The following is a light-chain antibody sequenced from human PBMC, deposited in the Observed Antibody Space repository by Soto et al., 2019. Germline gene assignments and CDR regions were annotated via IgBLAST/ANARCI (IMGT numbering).Light chain of an antibody. CDR1: SSNVGSYKL. CDR3: CSSGGSPKYV. V-gene: IGLV2-23*02. Sequence: QSVLTQPASVSGSPGQSITISCTGASSNVGSYKLVSWYQQHPGKAPKLMIFEVNKRPSGVSNRLSGSKSGNTASLTISGLKVEDEADYYCCSSGGSPKYVFGTGTRSPS. CDR2: EVN. J-gene: IGLJ1*01.